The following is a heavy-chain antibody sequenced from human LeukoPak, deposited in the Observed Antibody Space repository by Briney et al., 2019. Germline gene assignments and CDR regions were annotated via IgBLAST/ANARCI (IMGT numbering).Heavy chain of an antibody. D-gene: IGHD6-19*01. CDR2: IYPGDSDT. J-gene: IGHJ4*02. V-gene: IGHV5-51*01. CDR3: ARAAPTIVVAGEFDY. Sequence: GESLKISCKGSGYSFTSYWIGWVRQMPGKGLEWMGIIYPGDSDTRYSPSFQGQVTISADKSISTAYLQWSSLKASDTAMYYCARAAPTIVVAGEFDYWGQGTLVTVSS. CDR1: GYSFTSYW.